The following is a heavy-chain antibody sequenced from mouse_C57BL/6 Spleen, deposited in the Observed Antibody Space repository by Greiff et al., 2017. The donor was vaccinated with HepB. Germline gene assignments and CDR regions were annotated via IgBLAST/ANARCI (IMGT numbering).Heavy chain of an antibody. CDR2: ISDGGSYT. Sequence: EVQLQESGGGLVKPGGSLKLSCAASGFTFSSYAMSWVRQTPEKRLEWVATISDGGSYTYYPDNVKGRFTISRDNAKNNLYLQMSHLKSEDTAMYYCASASYYGSPYYFDYWGQGTTLTVSS. CDR3: ASASYYGSPYYFDY. J-gene: IGHJ2*01. D-gene: IGHD1-1*01. V-gene: IGHV5-4*01. CDR1: GFTFSSYA.